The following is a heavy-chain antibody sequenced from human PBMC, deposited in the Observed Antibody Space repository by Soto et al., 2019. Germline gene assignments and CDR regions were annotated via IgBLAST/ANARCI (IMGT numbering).Heavy chain of an antibody. CDR3: ARDGQHSSGWYAVTFYY. J-gene: IGHJ4*02. CDR1: GGSISSGGYY. CDR2: IYYSGST. V-gene: IGHV4-31*03. D-gene: IGHD6-19*01. Sequence: QVQLQESGPGLVKPSQTLSLTCTVSGGSISSGGYYWSWIRQHPGKGLEWIGYIYYSGSTYYNPSLKSRVTISVAPSKNQFSLKLSSVTAAVTAVYYCARDGQHSSGWYAVTFYYWGQGTLVTVSS.